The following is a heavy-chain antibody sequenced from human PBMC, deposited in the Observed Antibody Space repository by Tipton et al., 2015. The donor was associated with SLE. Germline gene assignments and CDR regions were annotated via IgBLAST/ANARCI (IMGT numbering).Heavy chain of an antibody. D-gene: IGHD6-13*01. CDR2: IFHTGST. Sequence: TLSLTCAVYGGSFSDHYWSWIRQTPGRGLELIGEIFHTGSTNYNTALQSRATISLDTSQTQFSLTLKSVTAADTAVYYCARGSSSWKGSYYYYYMDVWGKGTTVTVSS. V-gene: IGHV4-34*01. J-gene: IGHJ6*03. CDR3: ARGSSSWKGSYYYYYMDV. CDR1: GGSFSDHY.